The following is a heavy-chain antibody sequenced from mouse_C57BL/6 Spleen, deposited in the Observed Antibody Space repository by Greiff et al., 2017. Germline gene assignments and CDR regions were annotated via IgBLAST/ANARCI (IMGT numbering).Heavy chain of an antibody. CDR3: ARGGDSSGFAY. CDR2: ISYSGNT. J-gene: IGHJ3*01. CDR1: GYSITSGYD. Sequence: EVQLVESGPGMVKPSQSLSLTCTVTGYSITSGYDWHWIRHFPGNQLEWMGYISYSGNTNYNPSLKSRISITHDTSKNQFFLKLNSVTTEDTATYYCARGGDSSGFAYWGQGTLVTVSA. V-gene: IGHV3-1*01. D-gene: IGHD3-2*02.